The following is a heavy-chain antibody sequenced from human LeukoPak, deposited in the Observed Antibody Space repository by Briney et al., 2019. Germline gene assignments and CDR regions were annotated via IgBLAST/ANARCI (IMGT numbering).Heavy chain of an antibody. V-gene: IGHV3-48*02. CDR3: SRDGGFWSAYPLDY. CDR1: GFSFSSYW. D-gene: IGHD3-3*01. Sequence: GGSLRLSCAASGFSFSSYWMNWVRQAPGKGLEWVSYISTTSSNIYYADSVEGRFTISRDNAKNLLYLQMDSLRDEDTAVYYCSRDGGFWSAYPLDYWGQGTLVTVSA. CDR2: ISTTSSNI. J-gene: IGHJ4*02.